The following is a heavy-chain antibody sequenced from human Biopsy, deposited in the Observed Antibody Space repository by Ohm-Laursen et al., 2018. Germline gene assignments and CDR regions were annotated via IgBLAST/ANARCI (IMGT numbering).Heavy chain of an antibody. J-gene: IGHJ6*02. D-gene: IGHD7-27*01. CDR2: VNPVAEAT. CDR1: GYNFGNYY. CDR3: ARESPLRLGVCGTIRCFKEVFGMDV. Sequence: ASVKVSCKASGYNFGNYYINWVRKVPGQGLEWLGVVNPVAEATMYAQKFQDRITLTRDASTNTVYMDLTSLTSEDTAVYYCARESPLRLGVCGTIRCFKEVFGMDVWGQGTTVIVSS. V-gene: IGHV1-46*01.